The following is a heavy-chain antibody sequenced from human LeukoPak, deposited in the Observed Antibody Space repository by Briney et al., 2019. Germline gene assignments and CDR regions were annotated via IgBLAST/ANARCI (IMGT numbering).Heavy chain of an antibody. Sequence: ASVKVSCKASGYTFTSYDFNWLRQATGQGPEWMGWMNPNSGATGYAQKFQGRVTMTRSASINTAYMELSNLRSEDTAVYYCAKEGCSGGSCYLRFDYWGQGTLVTVSS. CDR3: AKEGCSGGSCYLRFDY. CDR2: MNPNSGAT. V-gene: IGHV1-8*01. J-gene: IGHJ4*02. D-gene: IGHD2-15*01. CDR1: GYTFTSYD.